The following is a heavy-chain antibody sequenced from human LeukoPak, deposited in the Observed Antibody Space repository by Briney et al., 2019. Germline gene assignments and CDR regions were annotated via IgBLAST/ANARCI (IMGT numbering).Heavy chain of an antibody. CDR2: IYYTGGT. J-gene: IGHJ4*02. V-gene: IGHV4-39*01. D-gene: IGHD4-11*01. Sequence: SETLSLTCPVSGGSITSSSYYWGWIRQPPEKGLEWIGSIYYTGGTYYSPSLKSRVTMSVDTSNNQFSLKLSSVTAADTAVYYCARHGGTRITLVEVYYFDYWGQGNLVTVSS. CDR3: ARHGGTRITLVEVYYFDY. CDR1: GGSITSSSYY.